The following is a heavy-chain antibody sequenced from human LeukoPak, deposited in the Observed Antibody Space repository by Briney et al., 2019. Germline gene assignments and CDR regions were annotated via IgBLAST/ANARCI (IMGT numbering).Heavy chain of an antibody. J-gene: IGHJ4*02. CDR2: IKQDGSEK. D-gene: IGHD3-10*01. CDR3: ARDEEVTMVRGVMIFDY. Sequence: GGSLRLSCAASGFTFSSYWMSWVGQAPGKGLEWVANIKQDGSEKYYVDSVKGRFTISRDNAKNSLYLQMNSLRAEDTAVYYCARDEEVTMVRGVMIFDYWGQGTLVTVSS. V-gene: IGHV3-7*04. CDR1: GFTFSSYW.